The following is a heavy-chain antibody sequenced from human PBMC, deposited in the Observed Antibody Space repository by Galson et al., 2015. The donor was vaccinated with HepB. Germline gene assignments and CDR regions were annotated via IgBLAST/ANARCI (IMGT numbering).Heavy chain of an antibody. Sequence: SLRLSCAASGFTFRSYAMSWVRQTPRKGLEWVSGISAGGGSTYYADSVKGRFTISREDSKNTLYLQMNGLRVEDTAIYYCAKAPVGYYYDSRGFYTYFFGYWGQGTLVTVSS. CDR1: GFTFRSYA. CDR3: AKAPVGYYYDSRGFYTYFFGY. D-gene: IGHD3-22*01. CDR2: ISAGGGST. J-gene: IGHJ4*02. V-gene: IGHV3-23*01.